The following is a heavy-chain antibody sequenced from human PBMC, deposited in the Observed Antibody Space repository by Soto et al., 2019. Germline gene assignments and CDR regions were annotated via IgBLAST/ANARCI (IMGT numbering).Heavy chain of an antibody. J-gene: IGHJ5*02. D-gene: IGHD3-10*01. CDR1: GYSFTSYW. CDR2: IYPGDSDT. V-gene: IGHV5-51*01. Sequence: GGSLKISGKGSGYSFTSYWIGWVRQMPGKGVEWMGIIYPGDSDTRYSPSFQGQVTISADKSISTAYLQWSSLKASDTAMYSCARHRVTMVRGVISWFDPWGQGTLVTVS. CDR3: ARHRVTMVRGVISWFDP.